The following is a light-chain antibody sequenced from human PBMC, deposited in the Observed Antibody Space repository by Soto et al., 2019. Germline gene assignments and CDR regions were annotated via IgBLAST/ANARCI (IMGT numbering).Light chain of an antibody. J-gene: IGLJ3*02. CDR3: QSYDSSLSGWV. CDR2: GNS. CDR1: SSNIGAGYD. V-gene: IGLV1-40*01. Sequence: QSVLTQPPSVSGAPRQRVTISCTESSSNIGAGYDVHWYQQLPGTAPKLLIYGNSNRPSGVPDRFSGSKSGTSASLAITGLQAEDEADYYCQSYDSSLSGWVFGGGTKLTVL.